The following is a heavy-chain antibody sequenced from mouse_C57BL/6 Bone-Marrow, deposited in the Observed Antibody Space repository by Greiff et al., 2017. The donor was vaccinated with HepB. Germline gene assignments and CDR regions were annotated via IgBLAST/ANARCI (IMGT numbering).Heavy chain of an antibody. CDR3: TLTTVVATPFDY. V-gene: IGHV14-4*01. J-gene: IGHJ2*01. CDR1: GFNIKDDY. Sequence: EVKLQQSGAELVRPGASVKLSCTASGFNIKDDYMHWVKQRPEQGLEWIGGLAPENGDTEYASKFQGKATITADTSSNTAYLQLSSLTSEATAVYYCTLTTVVATPFDYWGQGTTLTVSS. CDR2: LAPENGDT. D-gene: IGHD1-1*01.